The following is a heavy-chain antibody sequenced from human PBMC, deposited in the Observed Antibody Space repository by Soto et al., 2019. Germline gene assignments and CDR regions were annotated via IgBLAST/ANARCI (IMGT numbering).Heavy chain of an antibody. J-gene: IGHJ4*02. CDR1: GGSISSNYW. V-gene: IGHV4-4*02. CDR2: ISQSGTT. CDR3: AARVDGSPWLDY. D-gene: IGHD5-12*01. Sequence: QVQLQESGPGLVKPSGTLCLTCAVSGGSISSNYWWTWVRQSPVTGLEWIGEISQSGTTNYNPSLKSRVTISVDKSKNYFSLMVSSLTAADTAIYYCAARVDGSPWLDYWGQGTLVTVSS.